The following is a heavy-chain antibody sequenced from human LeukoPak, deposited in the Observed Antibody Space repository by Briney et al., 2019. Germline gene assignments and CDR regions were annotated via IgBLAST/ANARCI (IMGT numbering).Heavy chain of an antibody. J-gene: IGHJ4*02. V-gene: IGHV3-74*01. D-gene: IGHD5-12*01. CDR1: GFTFSSYW. CDR2: INSDGSST. CDR3: ARGGRGYSGYFDY. Sequence: GGSLRLSCAASGFTFSSYWMHWVRQAPGKGLVWVSRINSDGSSTSYADSVKGRFTISRDNAKNTLYLQMNSLRAEDTAVYYCARGGRGYSGYFDYWGQGTLVTVSS.